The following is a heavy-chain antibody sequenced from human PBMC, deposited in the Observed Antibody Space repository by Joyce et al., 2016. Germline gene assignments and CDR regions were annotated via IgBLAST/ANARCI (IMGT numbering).Heavy chain of an antibody. CDR3: ARGRGYRYGFDY. D-gene: IGHD5-18*01. V-gene: IGHV1-8*01. J-gene: IGHJ4*02. CDR2: MNSHSGDT. CDR1: GHTSTSYD. Sequence: QVQLVQSGAEVKKPGASVKVSCKASGHTSTSYDINWVRQATGQGLEWMGWMNSHSGDTGYAQQFQGRVTMTRNTSISTAYMELSSLRSEDTAVYYCARGRGYRYGFDYWGQGTLVTASS.